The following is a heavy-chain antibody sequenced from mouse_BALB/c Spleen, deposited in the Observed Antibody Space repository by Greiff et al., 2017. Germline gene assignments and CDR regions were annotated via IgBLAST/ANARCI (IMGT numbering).Heavy chain of an antibody. CDR2: ISSGSSTI. CDR3: ARSLDYFDY. Sequence: EVMLVESGGVLVQPGGSRKLSCAASGFTFSSFGMHWVRQAPEKGLEWVAYISSGSSTIYYADTVKGRFTISRDNPKNTLFLQMTSLRSEDTAMYYCARSLDYFDYWGQGTTLTVSS. J-gene: IGHJ2*01. V-gene: IGHV5-17*02. CDR1: GFTFSSFG.